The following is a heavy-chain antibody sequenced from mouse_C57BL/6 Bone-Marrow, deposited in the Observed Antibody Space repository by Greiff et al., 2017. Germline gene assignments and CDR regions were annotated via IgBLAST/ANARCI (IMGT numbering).Heavy chain of an antibody. CDR2: INPNNGGT. CDR1: GYTFTDYN. D-gene: IGHD4-1*01. Sequence: VQLKQSGPELVKPGASVKMSCKASGYTFTDYNMHWVKQSHGKSLEWIGYINPNNGGTSYNQKFKGKATLTVNKSSSTSYMELRSLTSEDSAVYYCARSSLGRPPFDYWGQGTTLTVSS. J-gene: IGHJ2*01. V-gene: IGHV1-22*01. CDR3: ARSSLGRPPFDY.